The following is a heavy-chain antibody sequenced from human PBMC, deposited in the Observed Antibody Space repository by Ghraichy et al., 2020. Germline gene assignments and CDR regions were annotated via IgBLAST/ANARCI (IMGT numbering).Heavy chain of an antibody. D-gene: IGHD6-19*01. CDR2: ISGSGGST. CDR3: AKDVSRDSSGWCAYYGTDV. CDR1: GFTLSSYA. Sequence: AGSLRLSCTASGFTLSSYAMSWVRQAPGKGLEWVSAISGSGGSTCYTDSVKGRFTISRDNSKNTLYLQMNSLRAEDTAVYYCAKDVSRDSSGWCAYYGTDVWGHGTTVTVPS. J-gene: IGHJ6*02. V-gene: IGHV3-23*01.